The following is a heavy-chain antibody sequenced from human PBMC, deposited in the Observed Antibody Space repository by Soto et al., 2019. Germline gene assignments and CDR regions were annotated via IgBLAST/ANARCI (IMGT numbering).Heavy chain of an antibody. V-gene: IGHV3-23*01. CDR3: AKDCYSSGYYFGS. D-gene: IGHD6-19*01. CDR2: ITGSGSGYRT. Sequence: EVQLLESGGGLVQPGGSLRLSCEASGFTFSSYAMKWVRQAPGKGLEWVSEITGSGSGYRTHYRDSVKGRFTISRDNSKNTVDLQMNSLRVEDTAIYYCAKDCYSSGYYFGSWGHGILVTVAS. CDR1: GFTFSSYA. J-gene: IGHJ4*01.